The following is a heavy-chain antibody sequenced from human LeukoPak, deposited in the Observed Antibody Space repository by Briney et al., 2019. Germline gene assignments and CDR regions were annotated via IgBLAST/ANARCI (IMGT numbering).Heavy chain of an antibody. Sequence: ASVKVSCKASGYTFTSYYMHWVRQAPGQGLEWMGIINPSGGSTSYAQKFQGRVTMTRDTSTSTVYMELSSLRSEDTAVYYCAREGTIVAVPAAIRTFDYWGQGTLVTVSS. J-gene: IGHJ4*02. CDR1: GYTFTSYY. CDR2: INPSGGST. D-gene: IGHD2-2*02. V-gene: IGHV1-46*01. CDR3: AREGTIVAVPAAIRTFDY.